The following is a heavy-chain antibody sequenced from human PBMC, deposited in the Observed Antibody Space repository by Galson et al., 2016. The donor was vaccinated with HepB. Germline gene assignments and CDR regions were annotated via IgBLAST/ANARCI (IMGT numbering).Heavy chain of an antibody. J-gene: IGHJ4*02. Sequence: SVKVSCKASGDTFTSYGINWVRQARGQGLGWMGWISTYNGKTNYAQKVQGRITMTTDTSTSTAYLELRSLRSDDTAVYYCARGSGSYPTINDYWGQGTLVTVSS. V-gene: IGHV1-18*01. CDR1: GDTFTSYG. D-gene: IGHD1-26*01. CDR2: ISTYNGKT. CDR3: ARGSGSYPTINDY.